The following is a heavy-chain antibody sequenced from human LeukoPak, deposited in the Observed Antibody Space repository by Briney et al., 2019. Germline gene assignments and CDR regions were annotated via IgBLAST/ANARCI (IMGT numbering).Heavy chain of an antibody. CDR3: AKGSYSGPYYYFDS. J-gene: IGHJ4*02. CDR2: ISGSGGNT. Sequence: PGGSLRLSCAASGFTFSSYWMSWVRQAPGKGLEWVATISGSGGNTYYADSVKGRFTISRDNSKNTLYLQMSSLRAEDTAIFYCAKGSYSGPYYYFDSWGQGTLVTVSS. D-gene: IGHD1-26*01. V-gene: IGHV3-23*01. CDR1: GFTFSSYW.